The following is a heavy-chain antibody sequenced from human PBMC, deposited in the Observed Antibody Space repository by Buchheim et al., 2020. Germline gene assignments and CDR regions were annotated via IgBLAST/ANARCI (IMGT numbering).Heavy chain of an antibody. CDR1: GFTFSSHG. CDR3: AKDLGYYGSGRGMDV. V-gene: IGHV3-30*18. J-gene: IGHJ6*02. Sequence: QVQLVESGGGVVQSGRSLRLSCAASGFTFSSHGMHWVRQAPGKGLEWVAVISSDGSNKYSIDSVKGRFTISRETSKNTLYLQMSSLRVEDTAVYYCAKDLGYYGSGRGMDVWGQGTT. CDR2: ISSDGSNK. D-gene: IGHD3-10*01.